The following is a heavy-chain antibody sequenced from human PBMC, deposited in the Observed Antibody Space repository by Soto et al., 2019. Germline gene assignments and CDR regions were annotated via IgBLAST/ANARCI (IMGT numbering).Heavy chain of an antibody. CDR3: AKNQGVELVPLATVDWFDP. D-gene: IGHD1-26*01. J-gene: IGHJ5*02. CDR1: GFIFENFG. Sequence: EVVLLESGGGLEQPGGSLRLSCAASGFIFENFGMSWVRQAPGKGLEWISSISGSGFKKYYADSVKGRFNISRDNSKSTVYLELNNLSAEDTAVYHCAKNQGVELVPLATVDWFDPWGQGSVVTVSS. CDR2: ISGSGFKK. V-gene: IGHV3-23*01.